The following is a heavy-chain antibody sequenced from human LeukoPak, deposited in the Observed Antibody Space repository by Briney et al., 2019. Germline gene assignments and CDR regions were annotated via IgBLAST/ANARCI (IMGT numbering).Heavy chain of an antibody. CDR3: ARDSATILFDY. V-gene: IGHV7-4-1*02. J-gene: IGHJ4*02. CDR2: INTNTGNP. Sequence: ASVKVSCKASGYTFASYGISWVRQAPGQGLEWMGWINTNTGNPTYAQGFTGRFVFSLDTSVSTAFLQISSLKLEDTAVYYCARDSATILFDYWGQGTLVTVSS. D-gene: IGHD5-12*01. CDR1: GYTFASYG.